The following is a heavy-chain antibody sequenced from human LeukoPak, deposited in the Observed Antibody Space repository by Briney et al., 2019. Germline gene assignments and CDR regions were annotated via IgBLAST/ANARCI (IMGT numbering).Heavy chain of an antibody. CDR1: GFTVNSHY. V-gene: IGHV3-53*01. D-gene: IGHD2/OR15-2a*01. CDR3: ARRAGEYSHPYDY. J-gene: IGHJ4*02. Sequence: GGSLRLSCIVSGFTVNSHYMAWVRQAPGKGLEWVSLIYGGDGTHYADSVKGRFTISRDNSKNTLYLQMNGLRAEDTAVYYCARRAGEYSHPYDYWGQGTLVTVSS. CDR2: IYGGDGT.